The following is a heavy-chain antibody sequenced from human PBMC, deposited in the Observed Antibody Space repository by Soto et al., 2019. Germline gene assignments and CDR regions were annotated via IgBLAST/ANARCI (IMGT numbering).Heavy chain of an antibody. CDR1: GGSFSGYI. V-gene: IGHV4-34*09. D-gene: IGHD3-22*01. CDR2: INHSGSA. Sequence: PSETLSLTCDVYGGSFSGYIWTWIRQTPGKGLQWIGQINHSGSANYNPSLKSRVTISVDTSKNQFSLKLSSVTAADTAVYYCARVLPIKIVVGDHDAFDIWGQGTMVTVSS. J-gene: IGHJ3*02. CDR3: ARVLPIKIVVGDHDAFDI.